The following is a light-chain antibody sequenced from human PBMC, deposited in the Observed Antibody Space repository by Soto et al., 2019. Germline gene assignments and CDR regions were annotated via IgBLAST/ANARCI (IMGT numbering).Light chain of an antibody. CDR3: QQRSNWPPT. J-gene: IGKJ5*01. CDR1: QSIRSER. V-gene: IGKV3D-20*02. Sequence: EVMLWQSPDTVSLSQGERATLSCRASQSIRSERLAWYQQKPGQAPRLVIFDASNRASGMPERFSGSGSGTDFTLTIARLEPEDFAVYYCQQRSNWPPTFGQRTLLEI. CDR2: DAS.